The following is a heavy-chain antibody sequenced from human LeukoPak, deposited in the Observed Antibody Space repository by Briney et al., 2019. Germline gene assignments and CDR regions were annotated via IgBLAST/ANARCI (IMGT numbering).Heavy chain of an antibody. J-gene: IGHJ4*02. D-gene: IGHD2-21*02. CDR3: ARLQSSREVVVTSIDY. CDR1: GFTFSSYS. CDR2: ISSSSSYI. Sequence: GALRLSCAASGFTFSSYSMNWVRQAPGKGLEWVSSISSSSSYIYYADSVKGRFTISRDNAKNSVYLQMNSLRAEDTAVYYCARLQSSREVVVTSIDYWGQGTLVTVSS. V-gene: IGHV3-21*01.